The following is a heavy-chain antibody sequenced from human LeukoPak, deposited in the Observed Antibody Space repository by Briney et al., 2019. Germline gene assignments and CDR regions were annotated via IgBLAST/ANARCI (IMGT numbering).Heavy chain of an antibody. V-gene: IGHV3-53*01. D-gene: IGHD3-22*01. CDR1: GFTVTSNY. CDR3: ARGSITMVVPDY. Sequence: GGSLRLSCAASGFTVTSNYMNWVRQAPGKGLEWVSVIYSGGSTYYADSVKGRFTISTDNSKNTLYLQMNSLRAEDTAVYYCARGSITMVVPDYWGQGTLVTVSS. CDR2: IYSGGST. J-gene: IGHJ4*02.